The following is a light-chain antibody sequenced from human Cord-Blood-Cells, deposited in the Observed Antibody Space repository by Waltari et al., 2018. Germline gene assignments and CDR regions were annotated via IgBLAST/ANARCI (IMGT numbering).Light chain of an antibody. J-gene: IGLJ3*02. CDR1: SSAAGGYNY. CDR2: DVR. Sequence: QSALTQPRPVSGSPGQSVTIPGTGTSSAAGGYNYVSWYQQHPGKAPKLMIYDVRKRPTGVPDRFSGSKSGNTASLTISGLQAEDEADYYCCSYAGSYTWVFGGGTKLTVL. V-gene: IGLV2-11*01. CDR3: CSYAGSYTWV.